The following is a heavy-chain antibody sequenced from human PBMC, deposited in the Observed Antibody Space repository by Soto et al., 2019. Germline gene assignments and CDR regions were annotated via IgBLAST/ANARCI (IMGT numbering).Heavy chain of an antibody. D-gene: IGHD3-10*01. CDR2: MNPNSGST. CDR3: ARERGAFDI. Sequence: QVQLVQSGAEVKKPGASVKVSCKASGYTFTSYDINWVRQATGQGLEWMGWMNPNSGSTAYAQKLQGRGTMIRNTSISTAYMKLSSLRSEDTAVYYCARERGAFDIWGQGTMVTVSS. V-gene: IGHV1-8*01. CDR1: GYTFTSYD. J-gene: IGHJ3*02.